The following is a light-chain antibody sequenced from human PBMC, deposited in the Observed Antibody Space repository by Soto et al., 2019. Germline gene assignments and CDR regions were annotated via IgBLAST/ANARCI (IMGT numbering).Light chain of an antibody. CDR3: SSYTSSSIPYV. J-gene: IGLJ1*01. CDR2: EVS. V-gene: IGLV2-14*01. CDR1: SSDVGGYNY. Sequence: QFALTQPASVSGSPGQSITISCTGTSSDVGGYNYASWYQQHPGKAPKLMIYEVSNRPSGVSNRFSGSKSGNTASLTISGLQAEDEADYYCSSYTSSSIPYVFGTGTKVTVL.